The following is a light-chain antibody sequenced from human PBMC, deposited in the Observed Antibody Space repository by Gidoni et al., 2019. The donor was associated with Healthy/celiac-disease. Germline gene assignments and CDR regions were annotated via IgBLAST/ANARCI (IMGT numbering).Light chain of an antibody. J-gene: IGLJ3*02. CDR3: NSRDSSGNHR. CDR1: SLRSYY. Sequence: SSELTQDPAVSVALGQTVRITCQGDSLRSYYARWYQQKPGQAPVLVIYGKNNRPSGTPDRFSGASSGNTASLTITGAQAEDEADYYCNSRDSSGNHRFGGGTKLTVL. V-gene: IGLV3-19*01. CDR2: GKN.